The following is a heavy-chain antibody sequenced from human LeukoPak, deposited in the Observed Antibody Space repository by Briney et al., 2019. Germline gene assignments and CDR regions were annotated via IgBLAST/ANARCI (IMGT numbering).Heavy chain of an antibody. V-gene: IGHV1-46*01. J-gene: IGHJ4*02. CDR2: INPSGGST. D-gene: IGHD6-19*01. Sequence: ASVKVSCKASGYIFTSYNMNWVRQAPGQGLEWMGIINPSGGSTNYVQKFQGRVTMTRDTSTSTVYMELSSLRSEDTAVYYCARFAVHRRIAVDGQFGLDYWGQGTLVTVSS. CDR1: GYIFTSYN. CDR3: ARFAVHRRIAVDGQFGLDY.